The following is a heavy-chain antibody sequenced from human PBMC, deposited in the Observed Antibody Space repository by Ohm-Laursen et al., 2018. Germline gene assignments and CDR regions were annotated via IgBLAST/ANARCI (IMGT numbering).Heavy chain of an antibody. V-gene: IGHV1-69*06. CDR3: ARGYYYDSSGPTEAFDI. CDR1: GGTFSSYA. J-gene: IGHJ3*02. Sequence: ASVKVSCKASGGTFSSYAISWVRQAPGQGLEWMGGIIPIFGTANYAQKFQGRVTITADKSTSTAYMELSSLRSEDTAVYYCARGYYYDSSGPTEAFDIWGQGTMVTVSS. D-gene: IGHD3-22*01. CDR2: IIPIFGTA.